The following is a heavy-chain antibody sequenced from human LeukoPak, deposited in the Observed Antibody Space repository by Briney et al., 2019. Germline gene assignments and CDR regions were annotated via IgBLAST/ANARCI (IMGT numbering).Heavy chain of an antibody. V-gene: IGHV1-2*02. Sequence: GASVKVSCKASGYTFTGYYMHWVRQAPGQGLDWMGWINPNSGGTNYAQKFQGRVTMTRDTSISTAYMELSRLRSDDTAVYYCARNGGYCSGGSCYVIRFDPWGQGTLVTVSS. D-gene: IGHD2-15*01. CDR2: INPNSGGT. CDR1: GYTFTGYY. CDR3: ARNGGYCSGGSCYVIRFDP. J-gene: IGHJ5*02.